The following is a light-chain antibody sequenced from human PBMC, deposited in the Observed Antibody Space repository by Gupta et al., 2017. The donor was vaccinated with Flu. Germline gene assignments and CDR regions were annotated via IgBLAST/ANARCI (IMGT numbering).Light chain of an antibody. J-gene: IGKJ2*01. Sequence: EIGMTQSPAPLSVSPGERATLSCRASHSVSSNLALDQQKPGQAPRLLLYCASTRATGIPARFSGSGSGTXFTLPLXRLQSEDFAVYYCQHYNNWPDTFGXGTQLDIK. CDR1: HSVSSN. V-gene: IGKV3-15*01. CDR3: QHYNNWPDT. CDR2: CAS.